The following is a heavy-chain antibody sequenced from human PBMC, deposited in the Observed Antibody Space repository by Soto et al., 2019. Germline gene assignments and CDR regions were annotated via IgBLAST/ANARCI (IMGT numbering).Heavy chain of an antibody. CDR1: GFSLSTSGMG. D-gene: IGHD2-21*01. CDR2: IYWDDDK. V-gene: IGHV2-5*02. CDR3: AHLISRGIHHPFDY. Sequence: QITLKESGPTLVKPTQTLTLTCTFSGFSLSTSGMGVGWIRQPPGKALEWLAVIYWDDDKQYRPSLRSRLTITKDTSKCPVVLTMTNVNPEDTAKYYCAHLISRGIHHPFDYLGQGSLVTVSS. J-gene: IGHJ4*02.